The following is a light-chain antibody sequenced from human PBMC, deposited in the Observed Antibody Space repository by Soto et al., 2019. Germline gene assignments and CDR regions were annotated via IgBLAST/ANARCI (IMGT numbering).Light chain of an antibody. CDR1: ESVSDY. CDR3: QQYVSSPAIT. J-gene: IGKJ5*01. Sequence: EIVLTQSPGALSLSPGERATLSRWASESVSDYLAWYQQKPGLAPRLLIHGATKRTSGTPDSFSGTGSGTAFTLATRTVEREDFAVYYCQQYVSSPAITFGQGTRLEIK. V-gene: IGKV3-20*01. CDR2: GAT.